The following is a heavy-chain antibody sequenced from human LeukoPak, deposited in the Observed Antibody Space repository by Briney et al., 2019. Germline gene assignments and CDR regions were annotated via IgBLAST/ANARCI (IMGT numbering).Heavy chain of an antibody. CDR2: INPNSGGT. CDR1: GYTLSGYY. CDR3: ARRRNRDGYKMYYCDY. J-gene: IGHJ4*02. Sequence: ASVKVSCKASGYTLSGYYMHWVRQAPGQGLEWMGWINPNSGGTNYAQKFQGRVTLTRDTSISTAYMELSRLRSDDTGVYYRARRRNRDGYKMYYCDYWGEGTLVTVSS. V-gene: IGHV1-2*02. D-gene: IGHD5-24*01.